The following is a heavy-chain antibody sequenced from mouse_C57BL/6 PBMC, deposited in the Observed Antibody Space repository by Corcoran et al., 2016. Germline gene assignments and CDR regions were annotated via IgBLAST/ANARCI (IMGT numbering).Heavy chain of an antibody. CDR3: ARGGPWFDY. J-gene: IGHJ2*01. CDR2: INPNNGGT. V-gene: IGHV1-26*01. Sequence: EVQLQQSGPELVKPGASVKISCKASGYTFTDYYMNWVKQSHGKSLEWIGDINPNNGGTSYNQKFKGKATLTVDKSSSTAYMELRSLTSEDSAVYYCARGGPWFDYWGQGTTLTVSS. CDR1: GYTFTDYY.